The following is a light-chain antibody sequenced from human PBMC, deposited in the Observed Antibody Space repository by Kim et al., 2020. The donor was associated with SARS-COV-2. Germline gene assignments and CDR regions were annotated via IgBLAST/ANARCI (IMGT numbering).Light chain of an antibody. Sequence: PGGRASLSCRASQCISSTFVACYQQKPGQAPRLLIFAASSMAAGTPDRFSGSGSVTDFTLTISSVEPDNFAVYYCQPFSTSPPAYTFGQGTKLEI. CDR2: AAS. CDR1: QCISSTF. CDR3: QPFSTSPPAYT. V-gene: IGKV3-20*01. J-gene: IGKJ2*01.